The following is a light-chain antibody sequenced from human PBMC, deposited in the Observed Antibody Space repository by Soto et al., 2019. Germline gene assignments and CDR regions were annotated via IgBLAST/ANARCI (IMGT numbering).Light chain of an antibody. CDR1: QSVSSN. CDR2: GAS. CDR3: LQDYDYPRT. J-gene: IGKJ1*01. V-gene: IGKV3-15*01. Sequence: EIGMTQSPATLSVSPGERATLSCRASQSVSSNLAWYQQKPGQAPRLLIYGASTRATGIPARFSGSGSGTEFTLTISSLQPEDFATYYCLQDYDYPRTFGQGTKVDIK.